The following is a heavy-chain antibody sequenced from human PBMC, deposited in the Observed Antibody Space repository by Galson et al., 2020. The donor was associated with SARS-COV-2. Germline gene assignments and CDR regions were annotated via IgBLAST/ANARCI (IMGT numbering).Heavy chain of an antibody. D-gene: IGHD3-9*01. CDR1: GFTFSSYD. Sequence: GSLRLSCVASGFTFSSYDMNWVRQAPGKGLEWVSCISGSGDSTYSAASVRGRFTISRDNSKNTMYLQMNSLRAEDTAVYYCAKRNSGYNGLTGYYTPFDYWGQGTLVTVSS. CDR3: AKRNSGYNGLTGYYTPFDY. CDR2: ISGSGDST. J-gene: IGHJ4*02. V-gene: IGHV3-23*01.